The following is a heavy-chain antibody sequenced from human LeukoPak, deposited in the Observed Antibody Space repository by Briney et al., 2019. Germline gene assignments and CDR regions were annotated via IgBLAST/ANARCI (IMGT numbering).Heavy chain of an antibody. CDR2: IYTSGST. CDR3: ARVRSGYYYVRYYYYYMDV. CDR1: GGSISSGTYY. Sequence: PSQTLSLTCTVSGGSISSGTYYWGWIRQPAGKGLEWIGRIYTSGSTNYNPSLKSRVTISVDTSKNQFSLKLSSVTAADTAVYYCARVRSGYYYVRYYYYYMDVWGKGTTVTISS. V-gene: IGHV4-61*02. J-gene: IGHJ6*03. D-gene: IGHD3-22*01.